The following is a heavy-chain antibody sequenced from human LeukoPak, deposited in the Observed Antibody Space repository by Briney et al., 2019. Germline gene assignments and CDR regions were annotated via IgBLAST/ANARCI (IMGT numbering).Heavy chain of an antibody. CDR1: GGSFSGYY. D-gene: IGHD3-9*01. V-gene: IGHV4-34*01. Sequence: SETLSLTCAVYGGSFSGYYWGWIRQPPGEGLEWIGEINHSGSTNYNPSLKSRVTISVDTSKNQFSLKLSSVTAADTAVYYCATHGRYPRDYWGQGTLVTVSS. J-gene: IGHJ4*02. CDR3: ATHGRYPRDY. CDR2: INHSGST.